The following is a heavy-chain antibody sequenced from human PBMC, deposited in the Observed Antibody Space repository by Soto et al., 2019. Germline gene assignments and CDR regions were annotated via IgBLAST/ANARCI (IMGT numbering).Heavy chain of an antibody. CDR3: LVRSDGFDY. CDR2: ISYDGSNK. Sequence: QVQLVESGGGVVQPGRSLRLSCAASGFTFSSYGMHWVRQAPGKGLEWVAVISYDGSNKYYADSVKGRFTISRDNSKNTLYLQMNSLRAEDTAVYYCLVRSDGFDYWGQGTLVTVSS. V-gene: IGHV3-30*03. D-gene: IGHD3-10*01. J-gene: IGHJ4*02. CDR1: GFTFSSYG.